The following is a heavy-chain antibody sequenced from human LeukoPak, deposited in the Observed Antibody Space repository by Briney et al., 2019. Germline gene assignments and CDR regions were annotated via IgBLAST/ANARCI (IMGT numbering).Heavy chain of an antibody. J-gene: IGHJ4*02. CDR1: GFTFSSYA. D-gene: IGHD4-17*01. CDR3: ARESRGFYGADGEGFDY. V-gene: IGHV3-23*01. CDR2: ISGSGGST. Sequence: GGSLRLSCAASGFTFSSYAMSWVRQAPGKGLEWVSAISGSGGSTYYADSVKGRFTISRDNPKNTLYLQMNSLRAEDTAVYYCARESRGFYGADGEGFDYWGQGTLVTVSS.